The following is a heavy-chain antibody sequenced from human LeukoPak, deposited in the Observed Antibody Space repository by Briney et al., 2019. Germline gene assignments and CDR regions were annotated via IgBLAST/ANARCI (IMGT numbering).Heavy chain of an antibody. V-gene: IGHV3-74*01. Sequence: GGSLRLSCAASGFTFSSYWMHWVRQAPGKGLVWVSRINSDGRSTSYADSVKGRFTISRDNAKNTLYLQMNSLRAEDTAVYYCARDPGYCTNGVCYNGYYFDYWGQGTLVTVSS. D-gene: IGHD2-8*01. CDR1: GFTFSSYW. CDR3: ARDPGYCTNGVCYNGYYFDY. CDR2: INSDGRST. J-gene: IGHJ4*02.